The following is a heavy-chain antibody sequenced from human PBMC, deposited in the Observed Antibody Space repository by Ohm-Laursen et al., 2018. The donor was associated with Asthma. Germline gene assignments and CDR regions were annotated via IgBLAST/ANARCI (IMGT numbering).Heavy chain of an antibody. CDR3: ARRIVGATVNYYYYYGMDV. D-gene: IGHD1-26*01. J-gene: IGHJ6*02. V-gene: IGHV1-69*13. Sequence: SVKVSCKASGGTFSSYAISWVRQAPGQGLEWMGGIIPIFGTANYAQKFQGRVTITADESTSTAYMELSSLRSEDTAVYYCARRIVGATVNYYYYYGMDVWGQGTTVTVSS. CDR1: GGTFSSYA. CDR2: IIPIFGTA.